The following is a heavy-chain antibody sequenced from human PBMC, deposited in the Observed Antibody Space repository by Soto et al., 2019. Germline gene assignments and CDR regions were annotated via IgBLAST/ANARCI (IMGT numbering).Heavy chain of an antibody. D-gene: IGHD2-2*01. V-gene: IGHV1-18*04. CDR1: GYTFTSYG. Sequence: ASVKVSCKASGYTFTSYGISWVRQAPGQGLEWMGWISAYNGNTNYAQKLQGRVTMTTDTSTSTAYMELRSLRSDDTAVYYCARQEHIVAVTADVPTVSDHWGQGTLVTVSS. CDR2: ISAYNGNT. CDR3: ARQEHIVAVTADVPTVSDH. J-gene: IGHJ4*02.